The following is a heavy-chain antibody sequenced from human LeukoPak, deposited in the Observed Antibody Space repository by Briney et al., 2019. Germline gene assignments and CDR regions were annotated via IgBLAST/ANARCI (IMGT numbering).Heavy chain of an antibody. CDR1: GDSISSGYY. V-gene: IGHV4-38-2*02. CDR2: IYYSGST. CDR3: ARPVPSRLGWFDP. D-gene: IGHD1-1*01. Sequence: PSETLSLTCTVSGDSISSGYYWGWIRQPPGKGLEWLGSIYYSGSTYYNPSLKSRVTISVDTSKNQFSLKLSSVTAADTAVYYCARPVPSRLGWFDPWGQGTLVTVSS. J-gene: IGHJ5*02.